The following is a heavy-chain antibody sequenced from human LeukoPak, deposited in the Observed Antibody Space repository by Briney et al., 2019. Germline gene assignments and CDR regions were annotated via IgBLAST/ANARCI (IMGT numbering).Heavy chain of an antibody. CDR2: TYYRSKWYN. CDR3: ATTYYETSGYYYKTAGWYFDL. D-gene: IGHD3-22*01. V-gene: IGHV6-1*01. J-gene: IGHJ2*01. CDR1: GDIVSSNSAA. Sequence: SQTLSLTCAISGDIVSSNSAAWNWIRQSPSRGLEWLGRTYYRSKWYNDYAVSVKSRITINPDTSKNQFSLQLNSVTPEDTAVYYCATTYYETSGYYYKTAGWYFDLWGRGTLVTVPS.